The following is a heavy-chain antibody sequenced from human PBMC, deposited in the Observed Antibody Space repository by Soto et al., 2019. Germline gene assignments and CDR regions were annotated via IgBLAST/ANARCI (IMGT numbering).Heavy chain of an antibody. J-gene: IGHJ4*02. V-gene: IGHV3-74*01. D-gene: IGHD5-12*01. CDR3: ARDPVATTPLDY. Sequence: PEGSLRLSWAASGFTFSNFLMHWVRQAPGKGLVWVSAISPDGSDIRYADSARGRFTISRDNAKNTLHLQMNSLGDEDTAVYYCARDPVATTPLDYWGQGALVTVSS. CDR2: ISPDGSDI. CDR1: GFTFSNFL.